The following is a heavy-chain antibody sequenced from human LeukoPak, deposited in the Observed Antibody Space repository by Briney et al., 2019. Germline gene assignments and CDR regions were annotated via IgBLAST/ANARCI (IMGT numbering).Heavy chain of an antibody. CDR3: ARADIVVVPAALDY. CDR2: ISAYNGNT. Sequence: ASVKVSCKASGYTFTSYGISWVRQARGQGLEWMGWISAYNGNTNYAQKLHGRVTMTTDTSTSTAYMELRSLRSDDTAVYYCARADIVVVPAALDYWGQGTLVTVSS. J-gene: IGHJ4*02. V-gene: IGHV1-18*01. CDR1: GYTFTSYG. D-gene: IGHD2-2*01.